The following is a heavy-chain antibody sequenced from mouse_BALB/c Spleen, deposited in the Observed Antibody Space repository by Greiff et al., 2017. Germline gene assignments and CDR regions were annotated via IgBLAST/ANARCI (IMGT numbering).Heavy chain of an antibody. CDR2: IWTGGGT. J-gene: IGHJ3*01. CDR1: GFSLTSYD. Sequence: QVQLKESGPGLVAPSQSLSITCTVSGFSLTSYDISWIRQPPGKGLEWLGVIWTGGGTNYNSAFMSRLSISKDNSKSQVFLKMNSLQTDDTAIYYCVRDGAYDYDGGFAYWGQGTLVTVSA. D-gene: IGHD2-4*01. V-gene: IGHV2-9-2*01. CDR3: VRDGAYDYDGGFAY.